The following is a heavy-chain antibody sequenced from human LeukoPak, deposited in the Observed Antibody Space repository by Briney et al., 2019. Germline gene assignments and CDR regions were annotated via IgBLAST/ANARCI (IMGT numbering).Heavy chain of an antibody. CDR2: INAGNGNT. CDR1: GYSFIAYG. Sequence: ASVKVSCKASGYSFIAYGLHWVRQAPGQRLEWMGWINAGNGNTKYSQKFQGRVTITRDTSASTAYMELSSLRSEDTAVYYCARDHGITMIVAFDIWGQGTMVTVSS. V-gene: IGHV1-3*01. D-gene: IGHD3-22*01. CDR3: ARDHGITMIVAFDI. J-gene: IGHJ3*02.